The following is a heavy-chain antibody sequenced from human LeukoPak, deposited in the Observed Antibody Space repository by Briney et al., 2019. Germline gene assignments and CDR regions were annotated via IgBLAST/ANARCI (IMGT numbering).Heavy chain of an antibody. V-gene: IGHV4-39*01. J-gene: IGHJ4*02. D-gene: IGHD6-13*01. CDR3: ARLVVSSWYHEVLLGRDY. Sequence: KPSETLSLTCTVSGGSISSRPYCWGWIRQPPGKGLEWLGSFFYSGSTNYKPSLKSRVTIYVDTSKNQFSLKLSSVTAADTAVYYCARLVVSSWYHEVLLGRDYWGQGTLVTVSS. CDR1: GGSISSRPYC. CDR2: FFYSGST.